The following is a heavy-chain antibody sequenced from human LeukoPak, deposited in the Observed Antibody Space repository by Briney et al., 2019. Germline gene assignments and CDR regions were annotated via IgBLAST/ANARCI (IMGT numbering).Heavy chain of an antibody. Sequence: GASVKVSCKASGGTFSSYAISWVRQAPGQGLEWMGGIIPIFGTANYAQKFQGRVTITADESTSTAYMELSSLRSEDTAVYYCARDSGYRITGYMDVWGKGTTVTVSS. CDR1: GGTFSSYA. CDR3: ARDSGYRITGYMDV. J-gene: IGHJ6*03. D-gene: IGHD2-8*01. V-gene: IGHV1-69*13. CDR2: IIPIFGTA.